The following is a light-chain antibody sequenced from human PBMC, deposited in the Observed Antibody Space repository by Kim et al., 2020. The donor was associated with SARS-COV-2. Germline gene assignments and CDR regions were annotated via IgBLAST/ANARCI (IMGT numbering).Light chain of an antibody. CDR3: QQYYNWLYT. CDR2: GAS. Sequence: SVSPGERATLSCRASQSVSSSLAWYQQKPGQNPRLLIYGASSRATGIPARFSGSGSGTEFTLTISSLQSEDFAVYYCQQYYNWLYTFGQGTKLEI. V-gene: IGKV3-15*01. J-gene: IGKJ2*01. CDR1: QSVSSS.